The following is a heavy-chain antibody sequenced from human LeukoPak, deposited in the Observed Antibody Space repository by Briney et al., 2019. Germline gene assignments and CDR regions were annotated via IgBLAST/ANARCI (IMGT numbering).Heavy chain of an antibody. CDR1: GFLFSGYG. D-gene: IGHD3-22*01. CDR3: AKAIDSSGSNFDY. J-gene: IGHJ4*02. Sequence: PGGSLRLSCAASGFLFSGYGIHWVRQAPGKGLEWVAVISYDGSNKYYADSVKGRFTISRDNSKNTLYLQMNSLRAEDTAVYYCAKAIDSSGSNFDYWGQGTLVTVSS. V-gene: IGHV3-30*18. CDR2: ISYDGSNK.